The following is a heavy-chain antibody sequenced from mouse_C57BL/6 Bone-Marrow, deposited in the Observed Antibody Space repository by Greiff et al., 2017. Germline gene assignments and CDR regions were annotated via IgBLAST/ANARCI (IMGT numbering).Heavy chain of an antibody. CDR2: ISNGGGST. V-gene: IGHV5-12*01. D-gene: IGHD1-1*01. Sequence: EVKLQESGGGLVQPGGSLKLSCAASGFTFSDYYMYWVRQTPEKRLEWVAYISNGGGSTYYPDTVKGRFTISRDNAKNTLYLQMSRLKSEDTAMYYCARRSHYYGSSPYFDYWGQGTTLTVSS. J-gene: IGHJ2*01. CDR3: ARRSHYYGSSPYFDY. CDR1: GFTFSDYY.